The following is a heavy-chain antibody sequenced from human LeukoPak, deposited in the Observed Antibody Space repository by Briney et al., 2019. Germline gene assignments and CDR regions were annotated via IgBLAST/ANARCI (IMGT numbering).Heavy chain of an antibody. CDR2: IRYDGSNK. J-gene: IGHJ4*02. V-gene: IGHV3-30*02. Sequence: GGSLRLSCAASGFTFSSYGMHWVRQAPGKGLEWLAFIRYDGSNKYYADSVKGRFTISRDNSKNTLYLQMNSLRAEDTAVYYCAKPTYSSSWYTTPSYFDYWGQGTLVTVSS. D-gene: IGHD6-13*01. CDR3: AKPTYSSSWYTTPSYFDY. CDR1: GFTFSSYG.